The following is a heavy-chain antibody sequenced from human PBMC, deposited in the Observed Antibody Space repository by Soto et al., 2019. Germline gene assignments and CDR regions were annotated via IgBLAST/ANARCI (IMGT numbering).Heavy chain of an antibody. V-gene: IGHV1-3*01. D-gene: IGHD2-15*01. CDR3: AGSLAAYGMDV. CDR2: INAGNGNT. J-gene: IGHJ6*02. Sequence: ASVKVSCKASGYTFTSYAMHWVRQAPGQRLEWMGWINAGNGNTKYSQKFQGRVTITRDTSASTAYMELSSLGSEDTAVYYCAGSLAAYGMDVWGQGTTVTVSS. CDR1: GYTFTSYA.